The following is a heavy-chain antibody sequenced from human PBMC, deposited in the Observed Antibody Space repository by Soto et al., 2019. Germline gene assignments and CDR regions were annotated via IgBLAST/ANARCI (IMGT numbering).Heavy chain of an antibody. Sequence: QVQLQESGPGLVKPSETLSLTCTVSGGSISSYYWSWIRQPPGKGLEWIGYIYYSGSTNYNPSLKSRVTISVDTSKNQFSLKLSSVTAADTAVYYCARDHLGYCSGGSCYHYFDYWGQGTLVTVSS. CDR3: ARDHLGYCSGGSCYHYFDY. J-gene: IGHJ4*02. CDR2: IYYSGST. D-gene: IGHD2-15*01. CDR1: GGSISSYY. V-gene: IGHV4-59*01.